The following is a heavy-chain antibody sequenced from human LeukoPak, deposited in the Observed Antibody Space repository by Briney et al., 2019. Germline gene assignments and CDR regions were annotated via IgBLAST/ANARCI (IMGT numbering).Heavy chain of an antibody. CDR2: IYYSGST. Sequence: SETLSLTCTVSGGSISSYYWSWIRQPPGKGLEWIGYIYYSGSTYYNPSLKSRVTISVDTSKNQFSLKLSSVTAADTAVYYCARAVRPIVVVVALNWFDPWGQGTLVTVSS. CDR1: GGSISSYY. D-gene: IGHD2-15*01. CDR3: ARAVRPIVVVVALNWFDP. J-gene: IGHJ5*02. V-gene: IGHV4-59*12.